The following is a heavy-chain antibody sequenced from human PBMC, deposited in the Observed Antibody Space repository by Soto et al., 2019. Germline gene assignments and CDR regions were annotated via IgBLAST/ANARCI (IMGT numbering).Heavy chain of an antibody. V-gene: IGHV2-5*02. J-gene: IGHJ4*02. CDR1: GFSLTTDRVG. CDR3: AHAYGGRSLY. D-gene: IGHD1-26*01. Sequence: QITLKESGPTLVKPTQTLTLTCTFSGFSLTTDRVGVGWIRQPPGEALEWLAVIYWDDTKTYRPSLESRLTITKDTPKNQVALTMPNMDSVDTATYYCAHAYGGRSLYWGQGTLVTVSS. CDR2: IYWDDTK.